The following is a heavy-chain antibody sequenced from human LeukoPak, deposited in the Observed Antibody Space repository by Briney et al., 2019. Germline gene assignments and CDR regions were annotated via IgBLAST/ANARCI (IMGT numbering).Heavy chain of an antibody. CDR1: GFTFSNAW. J-gene: IGHJ4*02. CDR3: TTDRTMKGY. V-gene: IGHV3-15*01. Sequence: GGSLTLSCAASGFTFSNAWMAWLRQAPGKGLEWVGRIRSKNDGGTIGYAAPVKDRFTISRDDSKNTLYLQMNSLEIEDTAVYFCTTDRTMKGYWGQGTLVTVSS. CDR2: IRSKNDGGTI. D-gene: IGHD3-22*01.